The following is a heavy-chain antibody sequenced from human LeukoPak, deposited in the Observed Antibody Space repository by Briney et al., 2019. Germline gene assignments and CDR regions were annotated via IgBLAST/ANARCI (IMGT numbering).Heavy chain of an antibody. CDR2: ISGSGGST. Sequence: PGGSLRLSCAASGFTFTTYAMSWVRQAPGKGLEWVSVISGSGGSTYYADSVKGRFIISRDNSKNTLYLQMNSLRAEDTAVYYCVHCGGDCYPCCGTDAWGHGTTVTVSS. CDR1: GFTFTTYA. V-gene: IGHV3-23*01. D-gene: IGHD2-21*02. J-gene: IGHJ6*02. CDR3: VHCGGDCYPCCGTDA.